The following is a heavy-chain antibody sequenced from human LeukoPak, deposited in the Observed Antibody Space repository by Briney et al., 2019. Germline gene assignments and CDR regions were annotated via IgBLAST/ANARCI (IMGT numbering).Heavy chain of an antibody. D-gene: IGHD7-27*01. CDR3: AKLRSADWGPIDC. J-gene: IGHJ4*02. CDR2: ISDSGGST. V-gene: IGHV3-23*01. Sequence: GGSLRLSCAASGFTFSSYAMSWVRQAPGNGLEWGSGISDSGGSTYYADSVKGRFTISRDNSKSTLFLQMNSLRAEDTAVYYCAKLRSADWGPIDCGGQGTLVTVSS. CDR1: GFTFSSYA.